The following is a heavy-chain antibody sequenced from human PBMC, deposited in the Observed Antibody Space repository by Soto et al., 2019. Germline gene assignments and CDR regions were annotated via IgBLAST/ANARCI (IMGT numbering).Heavy chain of an antibody. CDR2: IYYSGST. CDR1: GGSISNYH. D-gene: IGHD3-3*01. V-gene: IGHV4-59*01. Sequence: QVQLQESGPGLVKPSETLSLTCTASGGSISNYHWSWIRQPPGKGLEWIGYIYYSGSTSYNPSLKSRVTISVDTSNNQFSLKLNSETAADTAVYFCARVAYDFWSGWGGVGYYYYMVVWGRGTTVTVPS. J-gene: IGHJ6*03. CDR3: ARVAYDFWSGWGGVGYYYYMVV.